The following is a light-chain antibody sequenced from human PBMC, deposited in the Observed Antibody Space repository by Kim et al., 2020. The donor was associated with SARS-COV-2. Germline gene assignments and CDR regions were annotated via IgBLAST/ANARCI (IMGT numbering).Light chain of an antibody. Sequence: SYELTQPLSVSVALGQTARITCGGNNIGSKNVHWYQQKPGQAPVLVIYRDSNRTSGIPERFSGSNSGNTATLTISRAQAGDEADYYCQVWDRSTVVFGGG. CDR3: QVWDRSTVV. J-gene: IGLJ2*01. CDR2: RDS. CDR1: NIGSKN. V-gene: IGLV3-9*01.